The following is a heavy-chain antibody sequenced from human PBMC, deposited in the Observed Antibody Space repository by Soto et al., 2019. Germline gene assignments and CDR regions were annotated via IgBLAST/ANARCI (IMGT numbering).Heavy chain of an antibody. CDR3: AKDVSSRRWFDP. J-gene: IGHJ5*02. V-gene: IGHV4-4*07. Sequence: QVQLQESGPGLVKPSETLSLTCAVSGASIRNYHWSWIRQPAGKGLEWIGRMQHTGNTNYNPSLKTRVTMSVDTYKNQISLKMTSVTAADTAVYFCAKDVSSRRWFDPWGQGILVIVSS. D-gene: IGHD3-16*01. CDR1: GASIRNYH. CDR2: MQHTGNT.